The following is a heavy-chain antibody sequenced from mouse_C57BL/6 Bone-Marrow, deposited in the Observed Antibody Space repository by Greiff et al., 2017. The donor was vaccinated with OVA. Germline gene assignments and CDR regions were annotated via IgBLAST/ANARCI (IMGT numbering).Heavy chain of an antibody. D-gene: IGHD1-1*01. CDR3: ARYYYGRHWYFDV. J-gene: IGHJ1*03. CDR1: GYTFTSYW. Sequence: QVQLQQPGAELVKPGASVKLSCKASGYTFTSYWMHWVKQRPGQGLEWIGMIHPNSGSTNYNEKFKSKATLTVDKSSSTAYMQLSSLTSEDSAVYYCARYYYGRHWYFDVWGTGTTVTVSS. CDR2: IHPNSGST. V-gene: IGHV1-64*01.